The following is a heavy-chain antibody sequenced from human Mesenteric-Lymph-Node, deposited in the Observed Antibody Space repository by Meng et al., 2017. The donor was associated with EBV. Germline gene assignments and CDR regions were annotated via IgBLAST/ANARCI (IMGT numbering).Heavy chain of an antibody. CDR3: AKDQLRYSYDY. V-gene: IGHV3-33*06. J-gene: IGHJ4*02. Sequence: QVQLVESGXGVVQAGXSVRRACTASGFSFSNFGMHWVRQAPGKGLEGVALIWYDRSNEYYADSVKGRFTISRDNSRNTLYLQMNSLRAEDTAVYYCAKDQLRYSYDYWGKGTLVTVSS. CDR1: GFSFSNFG. CDR2: IWYDRSNE. D-gene: IGHD5-24*01.